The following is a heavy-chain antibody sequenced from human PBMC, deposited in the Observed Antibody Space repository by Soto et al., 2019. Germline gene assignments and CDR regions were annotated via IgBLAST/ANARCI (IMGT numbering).Heavy chain of an antibody. J-gene: IGHJ4*02. Sequence: QVQLQESGPGLVKASETLSLTCTVSGGSISSYYWSWIRQPPGKGLEWFGFINYSGSTNYNPYRKSRVTISVDTSKNQFSLNLTSVTAADTAVYYCASSRYFDYWGQGSLVTVTS. CDR2: INYSGST. D-gene: IGHD1-20*01. CDR3: ASSRYFDY. V-gene: IGHV4-59*01. CDR1: GGSISSYY.